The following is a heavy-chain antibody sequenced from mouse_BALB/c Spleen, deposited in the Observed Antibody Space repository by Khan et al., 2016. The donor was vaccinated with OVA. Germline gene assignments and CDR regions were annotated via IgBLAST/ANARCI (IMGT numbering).Heavy chain of an antibody. Sequence: EVQLQESGAELVKPGASVKLSCTGSGFNIKDTYMHWVKQRPEQGLEWIGRIDAAIGNTKYDPKFQGKATITADTSSNTAYLQLSRLTSEDTAVYYCTSPNWFAYWGQGTLVTVSA. CDR3: TSPNWFAY. J-gene: IGHJ3*01. V-gene: IGHV14-3*02. CDR1: GFNIKDTY. CDR2: IDAAIGNT.